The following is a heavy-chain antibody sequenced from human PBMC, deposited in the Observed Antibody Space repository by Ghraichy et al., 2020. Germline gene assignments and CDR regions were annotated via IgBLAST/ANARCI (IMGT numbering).Heavy chain of an antibody. CDR2: IWSGGIS. V-gene: IGHV4-39*01. J-gene: IGHJ4*02. Sequence: ESLNISCTVSSGALSSSRYYWGWIRQSPGKGLEWIGTIWSGGISYSNPSLKSRVGFSVDAATRQFSLLLSSMTAADTAIYYCVRREGWKDEAGFYFFRYWGQGSRVTVSS. D-gene: IGHD2-15*01. CDR3: VRREGWKDEAGFYFFRY. CDR1: SGALSSSRYY.